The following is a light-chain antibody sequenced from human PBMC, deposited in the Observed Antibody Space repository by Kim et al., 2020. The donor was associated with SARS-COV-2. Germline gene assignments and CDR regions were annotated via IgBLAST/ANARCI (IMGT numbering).Light chain of an antibody. Sequence: SPGESATLSCRASRSVISDLACYQQKTGETPRLLFFGAYTRATGVPPRCSGSVAVTDFTLTISSLQSEDFSVYYCLQYDAWSPWTFGPGTKVDIK. CDR2: GAY. CDR1: RSVISD. V-gene: IGKV3-15*01. J-gene: IGKJ1*01. CDR3: LQYDAWSPWT.